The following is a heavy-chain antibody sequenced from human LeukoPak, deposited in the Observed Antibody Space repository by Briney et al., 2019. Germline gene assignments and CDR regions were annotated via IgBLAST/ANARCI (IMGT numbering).Heavy chain of an antibody. CDR1: GYTFTGYY. CDR2: INPNSGGT. J-gene: IGHJ4*02. V-gene: IGHV1-2*02. D-gene: IGHD7-27*01. CDR3: ARTITDDWGYGVDY. Sequence: VASVKVSCKASGYTFTGYYMHWVRQAPGQGLEWMGWINPNSGGTNYAQKFQGRVTMTRDTSISTAYMELSRLRSDDTAVYYCARTITDDWGYGVDYWGQGTLVTVSS.